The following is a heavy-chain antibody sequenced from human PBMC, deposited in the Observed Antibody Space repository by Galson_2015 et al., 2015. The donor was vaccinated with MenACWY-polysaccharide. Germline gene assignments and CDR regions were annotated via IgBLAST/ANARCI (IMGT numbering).Heavy chain of an antibody. J-gene: IGHJ4*02. CDR2: ISNSGKTI. CDR1: GFTFSDYY. V-gene: IGHV3-11*01. D-gene: IGHD5-12*01. CDR3: ARKATIWRGFDY. Sequence: SLRLSCAASGFTFSDYYMSWIRQAPGKGLEWVSYISNSGKTIYYADSVKGRFTISGDNAKNSLYLQMNSLRAEDTAVYYCARKATIWRGFDYWGQGTLVTVSS.